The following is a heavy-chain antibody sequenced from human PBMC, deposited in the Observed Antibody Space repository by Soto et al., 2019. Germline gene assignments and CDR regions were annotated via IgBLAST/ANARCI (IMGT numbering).Heavy chain of an antibody. Sequence: QVQLVESGGGVVQPGRSLRLSCAASGFTFSSYGMHWVRQAPGKGLEWVAVISYDGSNKYYADSVKRRFTISRDNSKNTLYLQMNSLRAEDTAVYYCAKDRGYSTPNPPRDYFDYWGQGTLVTVSS. V-gene: IGHV3-30*18. CDR3: AKDRGYSTPNPPRDYFDY. CDR1: GFTFSSYG. D-gene: IGHD5-18*01. CDR2: ISYDGSNK. J-gene: IGHJ4*02.